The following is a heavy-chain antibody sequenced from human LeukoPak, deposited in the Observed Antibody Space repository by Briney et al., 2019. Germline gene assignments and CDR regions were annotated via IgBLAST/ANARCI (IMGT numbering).Heavy chain of an antibody. J-gene: IGHJ3*02. D-gene: IGHD1-26*01. Sequence: PSETLSLTCAVYGGSFSGYYWSWIRQPPGKGLEWIGEINHSGSTNYNPSLKSRVTISVDTSKNQFSLKLSSVTAADTAVYCCARDPWDNGDAFDIWGQGTMVTVSS. CDR3: ARDPWDNGDAFDI. V-gene: IGHV4-34*01. CDR2: INHSGST. CDR1: GGSFSGYY.